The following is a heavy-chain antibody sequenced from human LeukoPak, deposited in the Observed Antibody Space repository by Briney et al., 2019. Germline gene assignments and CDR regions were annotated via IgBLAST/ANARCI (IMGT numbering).Heavy chain of an antibody. CDR2: IYHSGST. J-gene: IGHJ4*02. CDR3: AHLGYCSSTSCLYFDY. V-gene: IGHV4-34*08. Sequence: GSLRLSCAASGFTFSDYYMSWIRQPPGKGLEWIGEIYHSGSTNYNPSLKSRVTISVDKSKNQFSLKLSSVTAADTAVYYCAHLGYCSSTSCLYFDYWGQGTLVTVSS. D-gene: IGHD2-2*01. CDR1: GFTFSDYY.